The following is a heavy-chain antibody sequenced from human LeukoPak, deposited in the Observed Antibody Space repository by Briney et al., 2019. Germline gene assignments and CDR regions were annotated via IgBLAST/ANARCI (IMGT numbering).Heavy chain of an antibody. CDR2: IIPIFGTA. V-gene: IGHV1-69*13. D-gene: IGHD1-26*01. Sequence: EASVTVSCTASGGTFSSYAISWVRQAPGQGLEWMGGIIPIFGTANYAQKFQGRVTITADESTSTAYMELSSLRSEDTAVYYCARAKEGATRPIRYYYYYYGMDVWGQGTTVTVSS. CDR1: GGTFSSYA. CDR3: ARAKEGATRPIRYYYYYYGMDV. J-gene: IGHJ6*02.